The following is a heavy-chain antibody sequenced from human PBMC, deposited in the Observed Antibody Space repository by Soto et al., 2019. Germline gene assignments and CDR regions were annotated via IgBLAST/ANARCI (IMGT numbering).Heavy chain of an antibody. CDR1: GFTFSNAW. CDR3: TTVSYYDILTGYYYYYYGTDV. D-gene: IGHD3-9*01. Sequence: EVQLVESGGGLVKPGGSLRLSCAASGFTFSNAWMNWVRQAPGKGLEWVGRIKSKTDGGTTDYAAPVKGRFTISRDDSKNPLYLQMNSLKTEDTAVYYCTTVSYYDILTGYYYYYYGTDVWGQGTTVTVSS. V-gene: IGHV3-15*07. CDR2: IKSKTDGGTT. J-gene: IGHJ6*02.